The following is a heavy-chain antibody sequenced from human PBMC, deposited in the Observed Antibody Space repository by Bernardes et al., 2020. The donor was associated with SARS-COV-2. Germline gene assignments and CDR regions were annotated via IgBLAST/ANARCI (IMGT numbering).Heavy chain of an antibody. CDR3: ARALYIGWYYTGVDY. D-gene: IGHD6-19*01. CDR2: ISYTGSDK. V-gene: IGHV3-30*01. J-gene: IGHJ4*02. Sequence: GGSLRLSRAASGFTFSDYALHWVRQAPGKGLEWVALISYTGSDKYYADSVRGRFTISRDDSKNTLFMQMNSLRPEDTAVYYCARALYIGWYYTGVDYWGQGTLVTVSS. CDR1: GFTFSDYA.